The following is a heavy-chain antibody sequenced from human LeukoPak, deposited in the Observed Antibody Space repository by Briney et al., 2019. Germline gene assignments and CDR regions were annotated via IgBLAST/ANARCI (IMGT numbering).Heavy chain of an antibody. CDR3: ARAEITADGVPFDY. Sequence: SETLSLTCAVYGESFSGHYWSWIRQPPGKGLEWIGEVNHSGSTNYNPSLKSRVTISVDTSKNQFSLKLSSVTAADTGVYYCARAEITADGVPFDYWGQGTLVTVSS. CDR2: VNHSGST. V-gene: IGHV4-34*01. CDR1: GESFSGHY. D-gene: IGHD6-13*01. J-gene: IGHJ4*02.